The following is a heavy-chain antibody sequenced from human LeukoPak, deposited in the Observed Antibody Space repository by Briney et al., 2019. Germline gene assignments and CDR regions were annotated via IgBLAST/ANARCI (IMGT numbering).Heavy chain of an antibody. D-gene: IGHD3-16*01. Sequence: PSETLSLTCAVSGYSLGKNYYWGWIRPPPGKGLEWIGRIYGTGSTSYNPSLMNRVTMSVDTSKNRFSLKLTSVTAADTAVYYCARYDSRGSASTRFDYWGQGILVTISS. J-gene: IGHJ4*02. CDR3: ARYDSRGSASTRFDY. CDR2: IYGTGST. CDR1: GYSLGKNYY. V-gene: IGHV4-38-2*01.